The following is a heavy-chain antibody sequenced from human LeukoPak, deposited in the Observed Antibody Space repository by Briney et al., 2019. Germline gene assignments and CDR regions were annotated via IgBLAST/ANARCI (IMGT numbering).Heavy chain of an antibody. CDR1: GRSMNSHY. CDR3: TRGDYDHGGRRNLFAP. CDR2: IHISWTT. D-gene: IGHD3-16*01. J-gene: IGHJ5*02. V-gene: IGHV4-4*07. Sequence: SETLSLTCTLSGRSMNSHYWSFIRQPAGKGLEWIGRIHISWTTYYNPSLKSRLTMSVDTSKNQFSMRLTSVTAAGAAVYYCTRGDYDHGGRRNLFAPWGQGTLVTVSS.